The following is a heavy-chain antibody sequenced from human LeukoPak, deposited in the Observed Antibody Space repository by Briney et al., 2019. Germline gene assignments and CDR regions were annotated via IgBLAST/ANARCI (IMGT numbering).Heavy chain of an antibody. CDR1: GGSFSGYY. J-gene: IGHJ3*02. D-gene: IGHD3-10*01. V-gene: IGHV4-59*01. Sequence: PSETLSLTCAVYGGSFSGYYWSWIRQPPGKRLEWIGYIYYTGSTYYNPSLKSRVTISVDTSKNQFSLKLSSVTAADTAVYYCARAYYYGSGTFDIWGLGTMVTVSS. CDR2: IYYTGST. CDR3: ARAYYYGSGTFDI.